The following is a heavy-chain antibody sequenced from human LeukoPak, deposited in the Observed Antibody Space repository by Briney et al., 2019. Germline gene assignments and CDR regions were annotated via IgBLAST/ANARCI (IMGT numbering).Heavy chain of an antibody. CDR2: INPTSGGT. CDR3: ARLVGLSTTASY. V-gene: IGHV1-2*02. J-gene: IGHJ4*02. CDR1: GYTFIGYY. D-gene: IGHD5/OR15-5a*01. Sequence: ASVTVSFTASGYTFIGYYLHWVRQAPGQGLEWMGWINPTSGGTNYAQKFQDRVTMTRDTSINAAYIELSRLTSGDTAVYYCARLVGLSTTASYWGQGTLVIVSS.